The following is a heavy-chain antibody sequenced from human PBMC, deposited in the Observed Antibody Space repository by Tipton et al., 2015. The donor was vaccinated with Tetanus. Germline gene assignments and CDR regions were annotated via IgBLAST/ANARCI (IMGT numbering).Heavy chain of an antibody. J-gene: IGHJ4*02. CDR1: GGSLSTYF. D-gene: IGHD6-19*01. Sequence: TLSLTCSVSGGSLSTYFWTWIRQPPGKGLEWVGYISYTGSTNYNPSLESRVSMSVDTSKNQCSLTLTYVTAADTALYYCARERLGPVTGTRFFYDYWGQGTRVVVSS. V-gene: IGHV4-59*12. CDR3: ARERLGPVTGTRFFYDY. CDR2: ISYTGST.